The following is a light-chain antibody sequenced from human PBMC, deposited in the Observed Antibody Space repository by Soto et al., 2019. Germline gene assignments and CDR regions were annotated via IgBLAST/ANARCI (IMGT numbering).Light chain of an antibody. V-gene: IGLV2-14*01. CDR1: SSDVGGYNY. CDR3: SSYTSASTLLYL. J-gene: IGLJ1*01. Sequence: QSALTQPASVSGSPGQSITISCTGTSSDVGGYNYVSWYQQHPGIAPKLLIYGVTNRPSGVSTRFSGSKSGNTASLTISGVQAEDEADYHCSSYTSASTLLYLFGTGTNLTVL. CDR2: GVT.